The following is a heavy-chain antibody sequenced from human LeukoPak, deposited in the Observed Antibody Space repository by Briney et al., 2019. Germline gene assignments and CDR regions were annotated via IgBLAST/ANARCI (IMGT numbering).Heavy chain of an antibody. J-gene: IGHJ6*02. CDR1: VYTFNSYD. Sequence: ASVKVSCKASVYTFNSYDSNWVRQATGHALEWMGWMNPNSGNTGYAQKFQGRVTMTRNTCISTAYMELRSLRCEDTAVYYCARGRRGVRYSYGLLYYYYGMDVWGQGTTVTVSS. CDR2: MNPNSGNT. V-gene: IGHV1-8*01. CDR3: ARGRRGVRYSYGLLYYYYGMDV. D-gene: IGHD5-18*01.